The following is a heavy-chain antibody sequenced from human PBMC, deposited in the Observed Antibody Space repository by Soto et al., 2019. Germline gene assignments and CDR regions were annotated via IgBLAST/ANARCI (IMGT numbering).Heavy chain of an antibody. CDR1: GGSFSGYY. V-gene: IGHV4-34*01. D-gene: IGHD6-13*01. CDR3: ARHYDSSSWYYYYYGMDG. CDR2: INHSGST. Sequence: SETLSLTCAVYGGSFSGYYWSWIRQPPGKGLEWIGEINHSGSTNYNPSLKSRVTISVDTSKNQFSLKLSSVTAADTAVYYCARHYDSSSWYYYYYGMDGWGQGTTVT. J-gene: IGHJ6*02.